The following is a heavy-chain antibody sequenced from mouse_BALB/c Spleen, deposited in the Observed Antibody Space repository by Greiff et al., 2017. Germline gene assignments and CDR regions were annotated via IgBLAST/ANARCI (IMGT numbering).Heavy chain of an antibody. CDR2: INPSNGRT. CDR1: GYTFTSYW. V-gene: IGHV1S81*02. Sequence: QVQLQQPGAELVKPGASVKLSCKASGYTFTSYWMHWVKQRPGQGLEWIGEINPSNGRTNYNEKFKGKATLTVDTSSSTAYMQLSSLTSEDTAVYFCARLYGYAMDYWGQGTSVTVSS. D-gene: IGHD1-1*01. CDR3: ARLYGYAMDY. J-gene: IGHJ4*01.